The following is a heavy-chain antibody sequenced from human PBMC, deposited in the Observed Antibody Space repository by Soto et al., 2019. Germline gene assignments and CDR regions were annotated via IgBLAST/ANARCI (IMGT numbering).Heavy chain of an antibody. CDR2: IGSDGNSK. V-gene: IGHV3-30*02. Sequence: GGSLRLSCAASGFSFSGYGMHWVRQAPGKGLEWVANIGSDGNSKGYADAVKGRVTISRDNSKNTLFLQMNSLRAEDTAVYYCAKRLVAYDMDVWGQGTTVTVSS. CDR3: AKRLVAYDMDV. J-gene: IGHJ6*02. CDR1: GFSFSGYG.